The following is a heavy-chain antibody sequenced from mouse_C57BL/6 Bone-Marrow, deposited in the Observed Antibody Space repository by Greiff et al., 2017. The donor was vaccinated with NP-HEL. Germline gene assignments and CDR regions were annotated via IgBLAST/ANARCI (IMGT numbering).Heavy chain of an antibody. CDR2: IDPENGDT. CDR1: GFNIKDDY. CDR3: TTDGYYVAD. V-gene: IGHV14-4*01. J-gene: IGHJ3*01. Sequence: EVKLLESGAELVRPGASVKLSCTASGFNIKDDYMHWVKQRPEQGLEWIGWIDPENGDTEYASKFQGKATITADTSSNTAYLQLSSLTSEDTAVYYCTTDGYYVADWGQGTLVTVSA. D-gene: IGHD2-3*01.